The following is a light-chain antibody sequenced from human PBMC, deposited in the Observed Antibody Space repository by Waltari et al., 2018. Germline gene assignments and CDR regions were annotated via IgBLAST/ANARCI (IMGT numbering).Light chain of an antibody. CDR3: QQYYSTPPRT. CDR2: WAS. Sequence: DIVMTQSPDSLAVSLGERATIKCNSSQSVLYSSNNKNYLAWYQQKPGQPPKLLIYWASTRESGVPDRFSGSGSGTDFTLTISSLQAEDVAVYYCQQYYSTPPRTFGQGTKVEIK. CDR1: QSVLYSSNNKNY. J-gene: IGKJ1*01. V-gene: IGKV4-1*01.